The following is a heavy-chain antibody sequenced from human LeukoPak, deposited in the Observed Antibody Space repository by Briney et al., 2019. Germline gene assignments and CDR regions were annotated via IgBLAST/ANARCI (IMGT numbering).Heavy chain of an antibody. J-gene: IGHJ4*02. CDR2: ISSSGSTI. CDR3: TTEGRTVS. D-gene: IGHD1-14*01. Sequence: GGSLRLSCAASGFTFSSYEMNWVRQAPGKGLEWVSYISSSGSTIYYADSVKGRFTISRDNSKNTLYLQMNSLRAEDTAVYYCTTEGRTVSWGQGTLVTVSS. CDR1: GFTFSSYE. V-gene: IGHV3-48*03.